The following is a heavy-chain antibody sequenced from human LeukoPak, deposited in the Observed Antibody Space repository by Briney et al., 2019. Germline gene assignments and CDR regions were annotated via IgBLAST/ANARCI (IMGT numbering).Heavy chain of an antibody. CDR2: IKQDGSEK. D-gene: IGHD5-18*01. J-gene: IGHJ4*02. CDR3: ARYSYSHGYFDY. CDR1: GFTLSSYW. Sequence: GALRLSCAASGFTLSSYWVTWVRQAPGKGLEWVANIKQDGSEKYYVDSVKGRFTISRDNTRNSLYLQMNSLRAEDTAEYYCARYSYSHGYFDYWGQGTLVTVSS. V-gene: IGHV3-7*01.